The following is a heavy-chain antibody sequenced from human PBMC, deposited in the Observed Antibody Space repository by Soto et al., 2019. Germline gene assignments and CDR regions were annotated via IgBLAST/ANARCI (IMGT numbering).Heavy chain of an antibody. D-gene: IGHD3-22*01. CDR3: AKGISSSGSIRGYDV. Sequence: GGSLRLSCAASGFTFSSYAMTWVRQAPGKGLEWASGISGSGGNTNYADSGKGRFTISRDNSKNTVYLQMNSLRAEDTAVYYCAKGISSSGSIRGYDVWGKGTTVTVSS. V-gene: IGHV3-23*01. CDR2: ISGSGGNT. CDR1: GFTFSSYA. J-gene: IGHJ6*04.